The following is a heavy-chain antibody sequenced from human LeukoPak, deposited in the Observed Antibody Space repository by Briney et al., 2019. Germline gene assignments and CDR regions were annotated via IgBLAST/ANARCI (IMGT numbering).Heavy chain of an antibody. V-gene: IGHV4-34*01. D-gene: IGHD3-10*01. CDR2: INHMGHI. J-gene: IGHJ4*02. CDR3: ARGFGRLSIMPSENYFAPIILDQ. Sequence: SETLSLTCAVSGGSFSGYFWSGIRQSPGRGLECIGDINHMGHINYNPSLKRRLTLSVDPSKTQFSLNLTSVTAADTAVYFCARGFGRLSIMPSENYFAPIILDQWAQGTRVAVSS. CDR1: GGSFSGYF.